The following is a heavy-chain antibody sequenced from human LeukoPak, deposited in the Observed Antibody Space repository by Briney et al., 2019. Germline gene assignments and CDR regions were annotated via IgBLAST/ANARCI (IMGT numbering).Heavy chain of an antibody. J-gene: IGHJ6*03. CDR3: ARDQVKLRLNYYYMDV. CDR1: GDSISRYH. CDR2: IYTSGCT. Sequence: SEPLSLTCTVSGDSISRYHGSWLRQPAGKGLEWLGRIYTSGCTNYNPSLKSRVIMTVDTAKNQFSLKLSSVTAADTAVYYCARDQVKLRLNYYYMDVWGKGTTVTVSS. V-gene: IGHV4-4*07. D-gene: IGHD3-22*01.